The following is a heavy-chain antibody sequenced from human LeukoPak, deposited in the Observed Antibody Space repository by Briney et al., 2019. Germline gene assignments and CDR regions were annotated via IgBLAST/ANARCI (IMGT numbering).Heavy chain of an antibody. J-gene: IGHJ3*02. CDR3: ARYLYYYDSSGYPHAFDI. D-gene: IGHD3-22*01. CDR2: IYYSGST. V-gene: IGHV4-59*01. CDR1: GGSISSDY. Sequence: SETLSLTCTVSGGSISSDYWSWIRQPPGKGLEWIGYIYYSGSTNYNPSLKSRVTISVDTSKNQFSLKRSSVTAADTALGYCARYLYYYDSSGYPHAFDIWGQGTMVTVSS.